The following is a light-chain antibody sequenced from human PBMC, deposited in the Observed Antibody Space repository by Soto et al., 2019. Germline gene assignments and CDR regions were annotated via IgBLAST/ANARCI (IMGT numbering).Light chain of an antibody. CDR3: QQYNTYPIT. Sequence: DIQMTQSPSTLSASVGDRVTITCRASQSISDWLAWYQQKPGKAPKLLIYKASGLESGVPSRVSGSGSGTEFTLTITSLQPDDFATYYCQQYNTYPITFGQGTRLEIK. V-gene: IGKV1-5*03. CDR2: KAS. CDR1: QSISDW. J-gene: IGKJ5*01.